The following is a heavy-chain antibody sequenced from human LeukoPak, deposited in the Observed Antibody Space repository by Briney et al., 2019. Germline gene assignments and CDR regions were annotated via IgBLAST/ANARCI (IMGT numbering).Heavy chain of an antibody. CDR2: IWYDGSNK. D-gene: IGHD1-1*01. CDR1: GFTFSSFG. Sequence: GGSLRLSCAASGFTFSSFGMHWVRQAPGKGLEWVAVIWYDGSNKYYTDSVKGRFTISRDNSKNTLYLQMNSLRAEDTAVYYCARDRSDWSTLVYYYGMDVWGQGTTVTVSS. J-gene: IGHJ6*02. V-gene: IGHV3-33*01. CDR3: ARDRSDWSTLVYYYGMDV.